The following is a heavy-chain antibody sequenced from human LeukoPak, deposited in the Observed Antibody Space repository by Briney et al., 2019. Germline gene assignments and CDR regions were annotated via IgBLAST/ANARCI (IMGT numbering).Heavy chain of an antibody. Sequence: GRSLRLSCAASGFTFSTYSMNWVRQAPGKGLEWVSSISSSSSYIYYADSVKGRFTISRDNAKNSLYLQMNSLRAEDTAVYYCASHSGDYGDYWGQGTLVTVSS. V-gene: IGHV3-21*01. J-gene: IGHJ4*02. CDR2: ISSSSSYI. CDR1: GFTFSTYS. CDR3: ASHSGDYGDY. D-gene: IGHD7-27*01.